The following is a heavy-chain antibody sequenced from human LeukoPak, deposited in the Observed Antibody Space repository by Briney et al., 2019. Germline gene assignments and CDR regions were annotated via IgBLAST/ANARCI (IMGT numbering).Heavy chain of an antibody. CDR3: ASGNYYDSSGYYPLMNYYYYYMDV. V-gene: IGHV1-18*01. J-gene: IGHJ6*03. CDR1: GYTFTSYG. CDR2: ISAYNGNT. D-gene: IGHD3-22*01. Sequence: ASVKVSCKASGYTFTSYGISWVRQAPGQGLEWMGWISAYNGNTNYAQKLQGRVTMTTDTSTSTAYMELRSLRSDDTAVYYCASGNYYDSSGYYPLMNYYYYYMDVWGKGTTVTVSS.